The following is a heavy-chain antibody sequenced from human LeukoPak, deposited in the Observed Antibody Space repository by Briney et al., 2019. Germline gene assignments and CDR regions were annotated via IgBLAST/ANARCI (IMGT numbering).Heavy chain of an antibody. V-gene: IGHV3-30*18. CDR2: ISYDGSTK. CDR1: GFTFSTYG. D-gene: IGHD6-19*01. CDR3: AKYSSGPHTIDY. J-gene: IGHJ4*02. Sequence: GGSLRLSCTASGFTFSTYGMHWVRQAPGKGLEWVTLISYDGSTKYYSDSVKGRFTLSRDNSKNTLYLQMNSLRAEDTAVYYCAKYSSGPHTIDYWGQGTLVTVSS.